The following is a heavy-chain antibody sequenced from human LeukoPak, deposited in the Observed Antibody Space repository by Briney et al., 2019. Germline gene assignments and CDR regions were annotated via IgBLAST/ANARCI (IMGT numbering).Heavy chain of an antibody. V-gene: IGHV3-11*01. CDR1: LFNFAGYY. D-gene: IGHD4-17*01. J-gene: IGHJ4*02. CDR2: ISDDSYST. Sequence: PGGSLRLSCIPSLFNFAGYYMGGIRQGPREGVEWGSYISDDSYSTPYGDSVKGRFTISRDNAKSSLYLQMDNLRDEDTAVYYCARARGLGIGAHFDYWGQGTLVTVSS. CDR3: ARARGLGIGAHFDY.